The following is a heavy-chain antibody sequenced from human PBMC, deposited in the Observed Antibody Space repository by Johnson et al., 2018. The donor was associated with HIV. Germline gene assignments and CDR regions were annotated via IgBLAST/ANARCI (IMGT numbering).Heavy chain of an antibody. CDR1: GFTFSSYD. V-gene: IGHV3-13*01. CDR3: ARSPGEADAFDV. CDR2: IGTAGDT. J-gene: IGHJ3*01. Sequence: VQLVESGGGLIQPGGSLRLSCAASGFTFSSYDMHWVRQATGKGLEWVSAIGTAGDTYYPGSVKGRFTISRENAKNSLYLQMNSLRAGDTAMYYCARSPGEADAFDVWGQGTKVTVSS. D-gene: IGHD3-10*01.